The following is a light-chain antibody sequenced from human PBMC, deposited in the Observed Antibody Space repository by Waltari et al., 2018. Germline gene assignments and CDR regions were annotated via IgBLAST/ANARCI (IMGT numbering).Light chain of an antibody. J-gene: IGKJ3*01. CDR1: QSVSSSY. Sequence: EIVLTQSPGTLSLSPGERATLSCRASQSVSSSYLAWYQHKPGQAPRVLIYGASSRATGIPDSFSGSGSGTDFTLTISRLDPEDFAVYYCQQYGSSPITFGPGTKVDIK. CDR3: QQYGSSPIT. V-gene: IGKV3-20*01. CDR2: GAS.